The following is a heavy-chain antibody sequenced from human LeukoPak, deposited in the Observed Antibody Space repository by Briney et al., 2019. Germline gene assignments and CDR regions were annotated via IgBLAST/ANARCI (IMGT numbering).Heavy chain of an antibody. D-gene: IGHD3-22*01. J-gene: IGHJ3*02. Sequence: GGSLRLSCAASGFTFSDYYMSWIRQAPGKGLEWVSYISSSGSTIYYADSVKGRFTISRDNAKNSLYLQMNSLRAEDTAVYYCARDRKYYYDSSGSPVDAFDIWGQGTMVAVSS. CDR2: ISSSGSTI. CDR3: ARDRKYYYDSSGSPVDAFDI. V-gene: IGHV3-11*04. CDR1: GFTFSDYY.